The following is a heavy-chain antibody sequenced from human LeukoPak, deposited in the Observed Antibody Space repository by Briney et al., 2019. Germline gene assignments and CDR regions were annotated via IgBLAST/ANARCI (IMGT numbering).Heavy chain of an antibody. V-gene: IGHV3-30*02. CDR3: AKPTDGGPAAAGLDY. J-gene: IGHJ4*02. CDR2: IHHDGRNK. CDR1: GFTFSSYG. D-gene: IGHD6-13*01. Sequence: GGPLRLSCEASGFTFSSYGMQWVRQAPGKGLEWVAYIHHDGRNKYYADSVKGRFTISRDNSKNTLYLQMSSLRAEDTAVYYCAKPTDGGPAAAGLDYWGQGTLVTVSS.